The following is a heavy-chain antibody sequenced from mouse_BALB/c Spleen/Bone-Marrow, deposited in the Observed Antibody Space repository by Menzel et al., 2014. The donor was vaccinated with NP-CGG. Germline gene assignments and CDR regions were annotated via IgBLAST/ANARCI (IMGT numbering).Heavy chain of an antibody. V-gene: IGHV1-63*01. CDR3: TRRRSLDY. Sequence: AQLQQPGTELVRPGTSVKISCKASGYAFTNYWLGWVKQRPGHGLEWIGDIYPGSGNTYYNEKFKGKVTLTADKSSSTAYMQLSGLTSEDSAVYFCTRRRSLDYWGQGTTLTVSS. CDR1: GYAFTNYW. J-gene: IGHJ2*01. CDR2: IYPGSGNT.